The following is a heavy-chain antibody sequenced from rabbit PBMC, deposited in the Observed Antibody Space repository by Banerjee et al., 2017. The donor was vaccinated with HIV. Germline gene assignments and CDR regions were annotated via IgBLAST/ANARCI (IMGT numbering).Heavy chain of an antibody. CDR1: GFSFSSSYW. V-gene: IGHV1S45*01. J-gene: IGHJ4*01. Sequence: QEQLEESGGDLVKPEGSLTLTCTASGFSFSSSYWICWVRQAPGKGLEWVACIYTNSGSTWYASWAKGRFTISKSTSLNTVTLQMTNLTGADTATYFCARDRYANNNYPDYFALWGQGTLVTVS. CDR3: ARDRYANNNYPDYFAL. D-gene: IGHD6-1*01. CDR2: IYTNSGST.